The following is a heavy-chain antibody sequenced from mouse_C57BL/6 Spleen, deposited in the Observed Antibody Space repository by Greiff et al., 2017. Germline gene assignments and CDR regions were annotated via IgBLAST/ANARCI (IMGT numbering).Heavy chain of an antibody. J-gene: IGHJ3*01. CDR3: AREGDGYDWFAY. V-gene: IGHV1-82*01. Sequence: VKLMESGPELVKPGASVKISCKASGYAFSSSWMNWVKQRPGKGLEWIGRFYPGDGDTNYNGKFKGKATLTADKSSSTAYMQLSSLTSEDSAVYFCAREGDGYDWFAYWGQGTLVTVSA. D-gene: IGHD2-2*01. CDR2: FYPGDGDT. CDR1: GYAFSSSW.